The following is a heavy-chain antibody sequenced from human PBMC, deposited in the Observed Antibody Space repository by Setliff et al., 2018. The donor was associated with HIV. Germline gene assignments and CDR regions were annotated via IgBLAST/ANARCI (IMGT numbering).Heavy chain of an antibody. CDR2: ISPDTSER. D-gene: IGHD3-22*01. Sequence: GGSLRLSCAASGFTLSSSWMNWVRQAPGKGLEWVANISPDTSERYYADSVKGRFTISRDNAKNSLYLQMNSLRAEDTAVYYCARDRTPARITMTSQVWGQGTMVTVSS. CDR3: ARDRTPARITMTSQV. CDR1: GFTLSSSW. J-gene: IGHJ3*01. V-gene: IGHV3-7*01.